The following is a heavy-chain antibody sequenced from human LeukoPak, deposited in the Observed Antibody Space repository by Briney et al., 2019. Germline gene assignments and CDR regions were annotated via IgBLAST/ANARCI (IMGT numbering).Heavy chain of an antibody. J-gene: IGHJ6*02. Sequence: ASVKVSCKASGYTFTSYGISWVRQAPGQGLEWMGWISAYNGNTSYAQKLQGRVTMTTDTSTSTAYMELRSLRSDDTAVYYCARSYDFWSGYYSAVHYYGMDVWGQGTTVTVSS. CDR1: GYTFTSYG. CDR2: ISAYNGNT. V-gene: IGHV1-18*01. D-gene: IGHD3-3*01. CDR3: ARSYDFWSGYYSAVHYYGMDV.